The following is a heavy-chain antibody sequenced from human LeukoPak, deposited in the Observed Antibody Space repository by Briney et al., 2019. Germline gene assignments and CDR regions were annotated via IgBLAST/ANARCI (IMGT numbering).Heavy chain of an antibody. V-gene: IGHV3-48*03. D-gene: IGHD3-22*01. CDR1: GFTFSSYE. Sequence: GGSLRLSCAASGFTFSSYEMNWVRQAPGKGLEWVSYISSSGSTIYYADSVKGRFTISRDNAKNSLYLQMNSLRAEDTAVYYCARVLTYYYDSSGYGGLFDYYYYMDVWGKGTTVTISS. CDR3: ARVLTYYYDSSGYGGLFDYYYYMDV. CDR2: ISSSGSTI. J-gene: IGHJ6*03.